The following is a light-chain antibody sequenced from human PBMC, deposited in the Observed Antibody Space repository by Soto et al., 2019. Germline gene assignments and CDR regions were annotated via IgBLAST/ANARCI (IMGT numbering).Light chain of an antibody. V-gene: IGLV1-44*01. CDR2: GND. Sequence: QSVLTQPPSASGTPGQTITMSCSGGSSNIGRRAVNWYQQFPGAAPKLLIYGNDQRPSGVPGRFSGSKSGTSASLAISGLQSDDEADYYCASWDDNLNGYVFVAGTKITVL. CDR1: SSNIGRRA. CDR3: ASWDDNLNGYV. J-gene: IGLJ1*01.